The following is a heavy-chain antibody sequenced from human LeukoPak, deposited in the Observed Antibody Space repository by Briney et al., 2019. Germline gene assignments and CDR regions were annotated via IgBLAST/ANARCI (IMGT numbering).Heavy chain of an antibody. CDR3: ARDAYCGGDCYSYYFDY. CDR2: IWYDGSNK. D-gene: IGHD2-21*02. CDR1: GFTFSSYG. V-gene: IGHV3-33*01. Sequence: GGSLRLSCAASGFTFSSYGMHWVRQAPGKGLEWVAVIWYDGSNKYYADSVKGRLTISRDNSKNTLYLQMNSLRAEDTAVYYCARDAYCGGDCYSYYFDYWGQGTLVTVSS. J-gene: IGHJ4*02.